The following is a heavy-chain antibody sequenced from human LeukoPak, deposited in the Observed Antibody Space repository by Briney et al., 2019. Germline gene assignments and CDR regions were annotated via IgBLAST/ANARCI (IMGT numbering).Heavy chain of an antibody. Sequence: GGSLRLSCAASGFSGSSTYMSWVRQAPGQGLEWVSLIYSSGSTFYADSVQGRFIISRDDSKNTLYLQMNSLRAEDTAMYYCARDSSSFPNYFDYWGQGTLVTVSS. CDR3: ARDSSSFPNYFDY. CDR1: GFSGSSTY. CDR2: IYSSGST. V-gene: IGHV3-53*01. J-gene: IGHJ4*02.